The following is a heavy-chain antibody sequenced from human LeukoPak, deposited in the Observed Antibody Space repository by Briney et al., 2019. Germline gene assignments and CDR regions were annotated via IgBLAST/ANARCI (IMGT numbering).Heavy chain of an antibody. Sequence: GGSLRLSCAASGFTFSSYGMHWVRQAPGKGLEWVAGISNDGSNTYYAESVNGRFTISRDNSKNTLYLLLNTLRGEDTAVYYCAKEMGSRSSLFYFDYWGQGILLTVSS. CDR3: AKEMGSRSSLFYFDY. D-gene: IGHD3-10*01. CDR2: ISNDGSNT. J-gene: IGHJ4*02. V-gene: IGHV3-30*18. CDR1: GFTFSSYG.